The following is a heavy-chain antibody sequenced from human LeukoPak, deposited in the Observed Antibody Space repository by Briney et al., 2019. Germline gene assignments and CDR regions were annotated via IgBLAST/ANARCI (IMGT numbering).Heavy chain of an antibody. Sequence: PGGSLRLSCAVSGFTFEDYAMHWVRQAPGKGLEWVSGIGWNSGKIGYADSVRGRFTNSRDNAKNSLYLQMNSLKAEDTALYYCAKDILAVAGVVTAFDIWGQGTVVTVSS. V-gene: IGHV3-9*01. CDR1: GFTFEDYA. CDR2: IGWNSGKI. D-gene: IGHD6-19*01. J-gene: IGHJ3*02. CDR3: AKDILAVAGVVTAFDI.